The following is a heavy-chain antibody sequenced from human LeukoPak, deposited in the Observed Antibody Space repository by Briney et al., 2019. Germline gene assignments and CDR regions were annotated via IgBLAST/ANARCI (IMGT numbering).Heavy chain of an antibody. J-gene: IGHJ1*01. V-gene: IGHV1-2*02. D-gene: IGHD2-8*01. CDR2: INPNSGGT. CDR1: GYTFTGYY. CDR3: ARGHCTNGVCFVHFQH. Sequence: ASVKVSCKASGYTFTGYYMHWVRQAPGQGLEWMGWINPNSGGTNYAQKFQGRVTMTRDTSISTAYMELSRLRSDDTAVYYCARGHCTNGVCFVHFQHWGQGTLVTVSS.